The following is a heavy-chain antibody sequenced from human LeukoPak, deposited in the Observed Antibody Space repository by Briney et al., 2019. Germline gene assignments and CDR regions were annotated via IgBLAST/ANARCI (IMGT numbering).Heavy chain of an antibody. CDR1: GGSTSNYF. CDR2: IHTSGST. CDR3: ARDQEGHGYYFDY. J-gene: IGHJ4*02. Sequence: SETLSLTCTVSGGSTSNYFCTWLRQSAGKGLEWIGRIHTSGSTNYNPSLKSRVSMSVDTSENQFSLKLSSVTAADTAVYYCARDQEGHGYYFDYWGQGALVTVSS. D-gene: IGHD3-3*01. V-gene: IGHV4-4*07.